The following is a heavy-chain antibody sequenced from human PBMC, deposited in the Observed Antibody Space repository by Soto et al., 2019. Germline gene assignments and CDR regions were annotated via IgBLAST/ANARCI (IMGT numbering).Heavy chain of an antibody. Sequence: GGSLRLSCAASGFTFSSYAMHWVRQAPGKGLEYVSAISSNGGSTYYADSVKGRFTISRDNSKNTLYLQMNSLRAEDTAVYYCARDGDIVVVVAANDPGGFDYWGQGTLVTVSS. J-gene: IGHJ4*02. V-gene: IGHV3-64*04. CDR2: ISSNGGST. CDR1: GFTFSSYA. CDR3: ARDGDIVVVVAANDPGGFDY. D-gene: IGHD2-15*01.